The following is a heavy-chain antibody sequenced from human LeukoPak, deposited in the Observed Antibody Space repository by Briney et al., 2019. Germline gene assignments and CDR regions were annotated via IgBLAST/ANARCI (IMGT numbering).Heavy chain of an antibody. CDR1: GYSFTSYW. D-gene: IGHD2-2*01. J-gene: IGHJ6*02. V-gene: IGHV5-51*01. CDR3: ARLNPGYCSSTSCSAPYYYYGMDV. Sequence: GESLKISCQGSGYSFTSYWIGWVRQLPGKGLEWMGIIYPGDSDTRYSPSFQGQVTISADTSISTAYLQWSSLKASDTAMYYCARLNPGYCSSTSCSAPYYYYGMDVWGQGATVTVSS. CDR2: IYPGDSDT.